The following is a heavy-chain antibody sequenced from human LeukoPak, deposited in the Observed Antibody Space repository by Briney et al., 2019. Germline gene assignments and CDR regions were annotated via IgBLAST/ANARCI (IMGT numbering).Heavy chain of an antibody. CDR2: INWNGGST. CDR3: TRRGSGSYYDNAFDI. D-gene: IGHD3-10*01. Sequence: GGSLRLSCAASGFIFDDYGMSWVRQAPGKGLEWVSVINWNGGSTGYADSVKGRLTISRDNAKKFLYLQMNSLRAEDTALYYCTRRGSGSYYDNAFDIWGQGTMVTVSS. V-gene: IGHV3-20*04. CDR1: GFIFDDYG. J-gene: IGHJ3*02.